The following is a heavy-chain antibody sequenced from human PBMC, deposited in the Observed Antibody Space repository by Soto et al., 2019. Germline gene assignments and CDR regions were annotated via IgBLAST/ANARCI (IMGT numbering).Heavy chain of an antibody. Sequence: EVQLVESGGGLVQPGGSLRLSCAASGFTFSSYEMNWVRQAPGKGLEWVSYISSSGSTIYYADSVKGRFTISSDNAKNSLYLQMNSLRAEYTAVYYCARAYYDVCSGYYRGYSYGMDVWCQGTTVTVSS. CDR1: GFTFSSYE. CDR3: ARAYYDVCSGYYRGYSYGMDV. V-gene: IGHV3-48*03. J-gene: IGHJ6*02. CDR2: ISSSGSTI. D-gene: IGHD3-3*01.